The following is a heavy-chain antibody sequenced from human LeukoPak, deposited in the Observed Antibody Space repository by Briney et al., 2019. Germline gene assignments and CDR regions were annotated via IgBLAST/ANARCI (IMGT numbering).Heavy chain of an antibody. J-gene: IGHJ4*02. CDR2: INPNSGGT. D-gene: IGHD6-6*01. CDR3: ARADPSIAARPAY. CDR1: GYTFTGYY. Sequence: ASVRVSFKASGYTFTGYYMHWVRQAPGQGGEWMGWINPNSGGTNYAQKFQGRVTMTRDTSISTAYMELSRLRSDDTAVYYCARADPSIAARPAYWGQGTLVTVSS. V-gene: IGHV1-2*02.